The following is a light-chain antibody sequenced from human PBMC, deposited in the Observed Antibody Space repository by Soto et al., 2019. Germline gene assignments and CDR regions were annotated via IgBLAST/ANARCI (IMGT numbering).Light chain of an antibody. CDR3: QQYNNWPPIT. CDR2: GAS. V-gene: IGKV3D-15*01. CDR1: QHFNNN. Sequence: EIVLTQSPGPLSLSPGEKAPLSFRALQHFNNNYLAWYQQKPGQAPRLLIYGASTRATGIPARFSGSGSGTEYTLTISSLQSEDFAVYYCQQYNNWPPITFGQGTRLEI. J-gene: IGKJ5*01.